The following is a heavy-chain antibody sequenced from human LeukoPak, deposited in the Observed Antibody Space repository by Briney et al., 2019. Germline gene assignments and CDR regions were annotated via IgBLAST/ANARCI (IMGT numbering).Heavy chain of an antibody. CDR1: GFTFSSDA. V-gene: IGHV3-30-3*01. CDR3: ARVLHKRNYDSSVYYGY. CDR2: ISYDGNEK. J-gene: IGHJ4*02. D-gene: IGHD3-22*01. Sequence: GGSLRLSCVASGFTFSSDAMHWVRQTPGKGLEWVAVISYDGNEKYQVDSVKGRFTISRDNSKNTLYLQMNSLRVEDTAVYYCARVLHKRNYDSSVYYGYWGQGTLVTVSS.